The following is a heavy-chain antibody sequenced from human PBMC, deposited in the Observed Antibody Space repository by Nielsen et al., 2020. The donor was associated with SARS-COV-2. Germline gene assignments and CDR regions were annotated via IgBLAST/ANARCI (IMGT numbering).Heavy chain of an antibody. Sequence: GESLKISCAASGFTFSAYAMNWIRQAPGKGLEWVSYISSSGSTIYYADSVKGRFTISRDNAKNSLYLQMNSLRAEDTAVYYCARDLEMATLTAYFDYWGQGTLVTVSS. V-gene: IGHV3-11*04. D-gene: IGHD5-24*01. CDR1: GFTFSAYA. J-gene: IGHJ4*02. CDR3: ARDLEMATLTAYFDY. CDR2: ISSSGSTI.